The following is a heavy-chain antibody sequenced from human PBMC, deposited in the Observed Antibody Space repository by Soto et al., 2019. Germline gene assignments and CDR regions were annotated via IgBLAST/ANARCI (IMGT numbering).Heavy chain of an antibody. V-gene: IGHV5-51*01. Sequence: GGSLRLSCKVSGYSFTSYWIGWVRQMPGKGLEWMGIIYPGDSDTRYSQSFQGQVTISAHKHISTAYLQWSSRKASDTAIYYRARQDPPGRVGGIWVCYDILTGYDAFDIWGQGTMVTVSS. CDR3: ARQDPPGRVGGIWVCYDILTGYDAFDI. CDR1: GYSFTSYW. CDR2: IYPGDSDT. J-gene: IGHJ3*02. D-gene: IGHD3-9*01.